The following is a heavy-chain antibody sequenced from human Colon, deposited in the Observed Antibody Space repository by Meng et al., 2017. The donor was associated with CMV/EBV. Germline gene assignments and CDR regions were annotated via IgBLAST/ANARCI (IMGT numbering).Heavy chain of an antibody. J-gene: IGHJ4*02. CDR3: AHLDGTTWYFYDY. CDR1: GFSLTTSGVA. D-gene: IGHD5-24*01. Sequence: TFSGFSLTTSGVAVGWIRQPPGKALEWLAHIYWNGNKYYSTSLKSRLTITKDTSKNQVVLTMTNVDPVDTATYYCAHLDGTTWYFYDYWGQGTLVTVSS. CDR2: IYWNGNK. V-gene: IGHV2-5*01.